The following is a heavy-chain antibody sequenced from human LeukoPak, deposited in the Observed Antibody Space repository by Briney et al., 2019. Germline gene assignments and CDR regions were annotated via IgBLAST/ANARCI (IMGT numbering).Heavy chain of an antibody. CDR3: AREYDFWSGYYGFDY. J-gene: IGHJ4*02. CDR1: GFTFSSYA. CDR2: ISYDGSNK. V-gene: IGHV3-30-3*01. Sequence: PGGSLRLSCAASGFTFSSYAMHWVRQAPGKGLEWVAVISYDGSNKYYADSVKGRFTISRDNSKNTLYLQMNSLRAEDTAVYYCAREYDFWSGYYGFDYWGQGTLVTVSS. D-gene: IGHD3-3*01.